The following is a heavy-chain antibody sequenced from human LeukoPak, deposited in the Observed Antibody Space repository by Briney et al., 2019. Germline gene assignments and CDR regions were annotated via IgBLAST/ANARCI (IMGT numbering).Heavy chain of an antibody. CDR1: GFSFGIYW. CDR3: ARDKPIDY. CDR2: IKEDGSER. Sequence: GGSLRLSCAASGFSFGIYWMSWVRQAPGKGLEWVASIKEDGSERYYVDSVKGRFTISRDNAKNTLYLQMSSLRVEDTAVYYCARDKPIDYWGQGTLVTVSS. V-gene: IGHV3-7*01. J-gene: IGHJ4*02.